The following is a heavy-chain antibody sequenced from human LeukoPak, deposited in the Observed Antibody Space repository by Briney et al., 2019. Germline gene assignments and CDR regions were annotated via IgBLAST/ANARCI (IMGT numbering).Heavy chain of an antibody. CDR3: ARGYYDSSAHSSPDY. Sequence: ASVKVSCKASRYTFTGHYIHWVRQAPGQGLEWMGWINPNSGDTNYAQKFQGRVAMTSDTSISTAYMDLTRLTSDDTAVYYCARGYYDSSAHSSPDYWGQGTLVTVSS. CDR1: RYTFTGHY. D-gene: IGHD3-22*01. J-gene: IGHJ4*02. CDR2: INPNSGDT. V-gene: IGHV1-2*02.